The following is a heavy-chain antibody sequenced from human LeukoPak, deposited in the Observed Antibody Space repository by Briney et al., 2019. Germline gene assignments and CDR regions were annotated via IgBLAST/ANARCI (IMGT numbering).Heavy chain of an antibody. V-gene: IGHV4-59*08. CDR1: GGSVTSYY. D-gene: IGHD1-26*01. CDR3: ARHVTVSSGSYFDY. J-gene: IGHJ4*02. CDR2: IHYSGSN. Sequence: SETLSLTCSVSGGSVTSYYWSWIRQPPGKGLEWIGHIHYSGSNNYNPSLKSRVTMFVDRSKNQISLRLSSVTAADTAMYYCARHVTVSSGSYFDYWGQGTQVTLS.